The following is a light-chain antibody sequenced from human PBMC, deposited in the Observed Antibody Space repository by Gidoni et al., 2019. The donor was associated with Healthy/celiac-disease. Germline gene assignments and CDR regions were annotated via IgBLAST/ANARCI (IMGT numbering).Light chain of an antibody. CDR3: QQYGSSPTWT. CDR2: GAS. J-gene: IGKJ1*01. CDR1: QSVSSSY. V-gene: IGKV3-20*01. Sequence: ETVLTQSPGTLSFSPGERATLSCRASQSVSSSYLAWYQQKPGQAPRLLIYGASSRATGIPDRFSGSGSGTDFTLTISRLEPEDFAVYYCQQYGSSPTWTFGQGTKVEIK.